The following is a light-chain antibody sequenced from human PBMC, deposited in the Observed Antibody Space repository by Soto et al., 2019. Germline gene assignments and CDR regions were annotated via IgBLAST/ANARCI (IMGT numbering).Light chain of an antibody. Sequence: EIVLTQSPGTLSLSPGDRATLSCRASQSLSRSSLAWYQQKPGRAPRLLIYGASSRATGIPDRFSGSGSGTDFPLTISRLEPEDFAVYYCQQYGSSPRTFGQGTKVEIK. CDR3: QQYGSSPRT. V-gene: IGKV3-20*01. J-gene: IGKJ1*01. CDR1: QSLSRSS. CDR2: GAS.